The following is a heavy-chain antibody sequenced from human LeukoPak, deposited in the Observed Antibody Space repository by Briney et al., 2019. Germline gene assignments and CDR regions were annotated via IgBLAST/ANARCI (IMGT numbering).Heavy chain of an antibody. CDR2: INVGNGNT. CDR3: AREAGNIVNDY. D-gene: IGHD5-12*01. CDR1: GYTFTSYA. J-gene: IGHJ4*02. Sequence: ASVKVPCKVSGYTFTSYAMHWVRQAPGQRLEWMGWINVGNGNTKYSQKFQGRVTITRDTSASTAYMELSSLRSEDTAVYYCAREAGNIVNDYWGQGTLVTVSS. V-gene: IGHV1-3*01.